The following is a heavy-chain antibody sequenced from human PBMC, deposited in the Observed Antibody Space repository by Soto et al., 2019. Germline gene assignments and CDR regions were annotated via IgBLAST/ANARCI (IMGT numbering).Heavy chain of an antibody. Sequence: SETLSLTCTVSGDSISSGGFYWSWIRQFPGRGLEWIGFIYHSGSTNYNPSLKSRVTISVDTSKNQFSLKLSSVTAADTAVYYCARGKPHNLLRFLEADRRYYYYYMDVWGKGTTVTVSS. CDR3: ARGKPHNLLRFLEADRRYYYYYMDV. V-gene: IGHV4-30-2*06. CDR2: IYHSGST. D-gene: IGHD3-3*01. J-gene: IGHJ6*03. CDR1: GDSISSGGFY.